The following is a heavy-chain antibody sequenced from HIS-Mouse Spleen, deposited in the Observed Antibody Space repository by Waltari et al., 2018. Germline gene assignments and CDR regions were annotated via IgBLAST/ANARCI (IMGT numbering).Heavy chain of an antibody. J-gene: IGHJ2*01. CDR1: GGSISSSSYY. D-gene: IGHD6-13*01. CDR2: IYYIGST. Sequence: QLQLQESGPGLVKPSETLSLTCTVSGGSISSSSYYWGWIRQPPGKGLGWIGSIYYIGSTYNNPALKSRVTISVNTSKNQFSLKLSSVTAADTAVYYCAREIPYSSSWYDWYFDLWGRGTLVTVSS. V-gene: IGHV4-39*07. CDR3: AREIPYSSSWYDWYFDL.